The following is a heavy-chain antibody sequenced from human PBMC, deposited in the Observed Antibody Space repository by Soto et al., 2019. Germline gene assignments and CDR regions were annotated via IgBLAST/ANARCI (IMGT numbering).Heavy chain of an antibody. V-gene: IGHV3-11*05. CDR3: ARDADILTGSDAFDI. CDR1: GFTFSDYY. D-gene: IGHD3-9*01. J-gene: IGHJ3*02. Sequence: QVQLVESGGGLVKPGGSLRLSCAASGFTFSDYYMSWIRQAPGKGLEWVSYIGSSSSYTNYADSVKGRFTISRDNAKKSLYLQMNSLRAEDTAVYYCARDADILTGSDAFDIWGQGTMVTVSS. CDR2: IGSSSSYT.